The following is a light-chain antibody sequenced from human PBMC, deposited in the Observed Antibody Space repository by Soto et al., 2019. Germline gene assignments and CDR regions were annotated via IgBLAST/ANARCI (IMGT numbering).Light chain of an antibody. CDR1: ALPKQY. Sequence: SYELTQPPSVSVSPGQTARITCSGDALPKQYTFWYQQKPGQAPVLMIYEDILRPSGIPERFSGSSSGTTVTLTISGVQAEDKADYYCQSADSSGAYVVFGGGTKLTVL. J-gene: IGLJ2*01. CDR2: EDI. CDR3: QSADSSGAYVV. V-gene: IGLV3-25*03.